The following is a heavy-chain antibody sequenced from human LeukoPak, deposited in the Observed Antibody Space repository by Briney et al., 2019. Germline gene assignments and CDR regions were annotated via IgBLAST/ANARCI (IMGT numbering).Heavy chain of an antibody. CDR3: SRVVQDVTGADY. Sequence: GGSLRLSCAASGFTFSSYHMNWVRPAPEKGLEWLSYIQSSTGSMIYADSVKGRFTVSRDNAKNSLYLRMTSLGAEDTAVYYCSRVVQDVTGADYWGQGTLVIVSS. D-gene: IGHD3-9*01. CDR1: GFTFSSYH. J-gene: IGHJ4*02. V-gene: IGHV3-48*01. CDR2: IQSSTGSM.